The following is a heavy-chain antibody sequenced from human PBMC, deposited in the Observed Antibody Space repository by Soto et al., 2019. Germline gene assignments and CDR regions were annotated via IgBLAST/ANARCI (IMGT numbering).Heavy chain of an antibody. CDR2: IRSKANSYAT. J-gene: IGHJ4*02. D-gene: IGHD4-17*01. CDR3: TRPHDYGDYGVDY. Sequence: EVQLVESGGGLVQPGGSLKLSCAASGFTFSGSAMHWVRQASGKGPEWVGRIRSKANSYATAYAASVKGRFTISRDDSKNTAYLQMNSLKTEDTAVYYCTRPHDYGDYGVDYWGQGTLVTVSS. CDR1: GFTFSGSA. V-gene: IGHV3-73*01.